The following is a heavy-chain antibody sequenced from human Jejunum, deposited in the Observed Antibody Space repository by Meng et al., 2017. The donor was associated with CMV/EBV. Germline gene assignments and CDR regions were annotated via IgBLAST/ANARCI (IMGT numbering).Heavy chain of an antibody. Sequence: FRSYGMSWVRHAPGKGRECGSAISGSGGSTYYAESVKGRFIISRDNSKNTLYLQMTSLRAEDTAVYYCAKDPRDTVVVPDAFDIWGQGTMVTVSS. V-gene: IGHV3-23*01. J-gene: IGHJ3*02. D-gene: IGHD2-2*01. CDR1: FRSYG. CDR3: AKDPRDTVVVPDAFDI. CDR2: ISGSGGST.